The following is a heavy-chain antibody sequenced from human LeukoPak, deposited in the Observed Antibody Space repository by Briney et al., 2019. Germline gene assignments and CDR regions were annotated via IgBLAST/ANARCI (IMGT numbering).Heavy chain of an antibody. CDR2: IIPILGIA. J-gene: IGHJ4*02. V-gene: IGHV1-69*04. CDR3: ARDPYYYDSSGQGIDY. D-gene: IGHD3-22*01. CDR1: GGTFSSYA. Sequence: ASVKVSCKASGGTFSSYAISWVRQAPGQGLEWMGRIIPILGIANYAQKFQGRVTITADKSTSTAYMELSSLRSEDTAVYYCARDPYYYDSSGQGIDYWGQGTLVTVSS.